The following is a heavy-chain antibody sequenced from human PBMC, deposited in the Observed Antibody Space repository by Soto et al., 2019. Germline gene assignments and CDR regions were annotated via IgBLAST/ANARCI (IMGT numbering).Heavy chain of an antibody. J-gene: IGHJ4*02. V-gene: IGHV1-3*01. D-gene: IGHD6-19*01. CDR3: SRAVAVADDFDY. CDR2: INAGNGNT. CDR1: GYTFTGYA. Sequence: ASVKVSCKASGYTFTGYAMHWVRQAPGQRLEWMGWINAGNGNTKYSQKFQSRVTITRDTSESTAYMELSSLRFEDMAVYYCSRAVAVADDFDYRGQGTLVTVSS.